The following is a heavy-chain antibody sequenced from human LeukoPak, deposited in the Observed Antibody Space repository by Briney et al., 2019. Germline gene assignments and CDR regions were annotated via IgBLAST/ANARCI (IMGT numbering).Heavy chain of an antibody. CDR3: AKETYGSGSYSPDY. CDR1: GFTVSSNY. CDR2: IYSGGST. D-gene: IGHD3-10*01. V-gene: IGHV3-53*01. J-gene: IGHJ4*02. Sequence: PGGSLRLSCAASGFTVSSNYMSWVRQAPGKGLEWVSVIYSGGSTYYADSVKGRFTMSRDNSKNTLYLQMNSLRAEDTAVYYCAKETYGSGSYSPDYWGQGTLVTVSS.